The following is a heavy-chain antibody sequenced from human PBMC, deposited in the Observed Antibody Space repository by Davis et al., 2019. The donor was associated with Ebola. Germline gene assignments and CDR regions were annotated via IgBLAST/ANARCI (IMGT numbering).Heavy chain of an antibody. D-gene: IGHD2-15*01. J-gene: IGHJ4*02. CDR1: GFTFSSYA. CDR3: VRGSYMGY. Sequence: GESLKISCAASGFTFSSYAMHWVRQAPGKGLEWVAVISYDGSNKYYADSVKGRFTISRDNSKNTLYLQMNSLRAEDTAVYYCVRGSYMGYWGQGTLVTVSS. V-gene: IGHV3-30-3*01. CDR2: ISYDGSNK.